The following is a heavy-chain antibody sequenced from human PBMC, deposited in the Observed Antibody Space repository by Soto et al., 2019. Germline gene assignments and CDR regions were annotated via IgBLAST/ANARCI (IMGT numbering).Heavy chain of an antibody. V-gene: IGHV3-73*01. Sequence: EVQLVDSGGGLVQPGGSLKLSCAASGFTFNIAAIHWVRQASGKGLEWVGLITNKANGYATAYAPSVKGRITVSRDDSKNMAFLQMNSLKTEDTAVYYCARQGVALELDLWGQGTLVTVSS. CDR3: ARQGVALELDL. D-gene: IGHD2-21*01. CDR2: ITNKANGYAT. CDR1: GFTFNIAA. J-gene: IGHJ4*02.